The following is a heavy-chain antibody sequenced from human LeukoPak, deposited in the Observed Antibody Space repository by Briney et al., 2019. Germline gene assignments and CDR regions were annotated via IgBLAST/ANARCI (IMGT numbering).Heavy chain of an antibody. V-gene: IGHV4-59*12. J-gene: IGHJ4*02. CDR1: GGSISNDY. Sequence: SETLSLSCTVSGGSISNDYWSWIRQPPGKGLEWVGYIDCSRNTSYNPSLKSRVPIPVEPSKDQSSLKLSSVTAADTAVYYCARATERWLQTFDYWGQGTLVTASS. D-gene: IGHD5-24*01. CDR2: IDCSRNT. CDR3: ARATERWLQTFDY.